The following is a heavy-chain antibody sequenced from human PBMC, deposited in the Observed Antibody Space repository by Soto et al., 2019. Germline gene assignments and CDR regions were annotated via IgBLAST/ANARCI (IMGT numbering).Heavy chain of an antibody. CDR2: ISYDGSNK. CDR3: ARGPHVGISTS. J-gene: IGHJ4*02. Sequence: PGGSLRLSCAASGFTFSSYAMHWVRQAPGKGLEWVAVISYDGSNKYYADSVKGRFTISRDNSKNTLYLQMNALRVEDTAVYYCARGPHVGISTSWGQGTLVTSPQ. CDR1: GFTFSSYA. D-gene: IGHD2-2*01. V-gene: IGHV3-30-3*01.